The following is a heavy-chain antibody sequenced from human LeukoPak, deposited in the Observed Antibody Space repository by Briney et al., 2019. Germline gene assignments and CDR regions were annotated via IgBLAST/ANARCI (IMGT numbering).Heavy chain of an antibody. CDR3: ARTQRTLNYGDYGSDY. J-gene: IGHJ4*02. V-gene: IGHV1-8*01. D-gene: IGHD4-17*01. Sequence: VASVKVSCKASGYTFTSYDINWVRQATGQGLEWMGWMNPNSGNTGYAQKFQGRVTMTRSTSISTAYMELSSLRSEDTAVYYCARTQRTLNYGDYGSDYWGQGTLVTVSS. CDR2: MNPNSGNT. CDR1: GYTFTSYD.